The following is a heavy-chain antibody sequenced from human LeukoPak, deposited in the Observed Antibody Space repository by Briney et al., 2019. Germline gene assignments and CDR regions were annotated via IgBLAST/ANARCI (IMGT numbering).Heavy chain of an antibody. J-gene: IGHJ6*03. CDR3: ARHPIAAAGNFYYYYYMDV. CDR2: IYYSGST. Sequence: SETLSLTCTVSGDSISSSSSYWGWIRQPPGEGLEWIGSIYYSGSTYYNTSLKSRVTISVDTSKNQFSLKLSSVTAADTAVYYCARHPIAAAGNFYYYYYMDVWGKGTTVTISS. V-gene: IGHV4-39*01. D-gene: IGHD6-13*01. CDR1: GDSISSSSSY.